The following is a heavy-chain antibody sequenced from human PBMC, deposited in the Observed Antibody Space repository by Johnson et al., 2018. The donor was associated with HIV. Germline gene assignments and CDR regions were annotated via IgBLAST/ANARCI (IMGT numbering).Heavy chain of an antibody. CDR3: ARGWGLGAFDI. V-gene: IGHV3-30*04. Sequence: VQLVESGGGVVQPGRSLRLSCAAPGFTLSRYAMHWVRQAPGKGLEWLAVISSDESKKYYADSVKGRLTISRDNSKNTLYLQMNSLRTEDTAVYYCARGWGLGAFDIWGQGTIVTVSS. CDR2: ISSDESKK. CDR1: GFTLSRYA. J-gene: IGHJ3*02. D-gene: IGHD2-21*01.